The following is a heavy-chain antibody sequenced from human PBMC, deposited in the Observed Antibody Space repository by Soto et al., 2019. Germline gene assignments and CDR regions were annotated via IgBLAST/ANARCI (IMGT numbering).Heavy chain of an antibody. CDR3: ARVARIAAGPHYYCYGMDV. CDR2: IYYSGST. Sequence: PSETLSLTCTVSGGSISSYYWSWIRQPPGKGLEWIGYIYYSGSTNYNPSLKSRVTISVDTSKNQFSLKLSSVTAADTAVYYGARVARIAAGPHYYCYGMDVWGQGTKVTVSS. V-gene: IGHV4-59*01. D-gene: IGHD6-6*01. J-gene: IGHJ6*02. CDR1: GGSISSYY.